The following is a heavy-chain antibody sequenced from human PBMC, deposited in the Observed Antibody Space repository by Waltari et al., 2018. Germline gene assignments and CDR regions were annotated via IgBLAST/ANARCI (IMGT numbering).Heavy chain of an antibody. Sequence: QVQLQESGPRLVEPSETLSLTCGVSGYSINSGFYWCWIRQSPGKGLEWIATVYHDGTTFYNPSLKSRVTISMDMSTNQFSLKLKSVTAADTAVYFCSRQVLGYCTSAACRRLESWGPGTLVTVSS. CDR3: SRQVLGYCTSAACRRLES. CDR1: GYSINSGFY. D-gene: IGHD2-2*03. J-gene: IGHJ4*02. CDR2: VYHDGTT. V-gene: IGHV4-38-2*01.